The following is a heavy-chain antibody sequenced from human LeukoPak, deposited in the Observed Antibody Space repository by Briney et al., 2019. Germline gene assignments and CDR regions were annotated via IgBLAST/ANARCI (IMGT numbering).Heavy chain of an antibody. CDR1: GGSISSYY. CDR2: IYYSGST. D-gene: IGHD5-18*01. Sequence: PSETLSFTCTVSGGSISSYYWSWIRQPPGKGLEWIGYIYYSGSTNYNPSLKSRVTISVDTSKNQFSLKLSSVTAADTAVYYCARGAIAMEANLDYWGQGTLVTVSS. J-gene: IGHJ4*02. CDR3: ARGAIAMEANLDY. V-gene: IGHV4-59*01.